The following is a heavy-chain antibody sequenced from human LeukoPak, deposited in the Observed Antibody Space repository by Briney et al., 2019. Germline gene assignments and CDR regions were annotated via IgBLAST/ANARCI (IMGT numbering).Heavy chain of an antibody. V-gene: IGHV1-2*02. CDR1: TGYY. CDR3: AREGRAGSSGWFGAFDI. CDR2: IHPNSGAS. D-gene: IGHD6-13*01. J-gene: IGHJ3*02. Sequence: ASVKVSCKTSTGYYMHWVRQAPGQGLEYMGWIHPNSGASKSVPKFQCRVTMTRDTSINTDYVELSSLTSDDTSMYYCAREGRAGSSGWFGAFDIWGQGTMVIVSS.